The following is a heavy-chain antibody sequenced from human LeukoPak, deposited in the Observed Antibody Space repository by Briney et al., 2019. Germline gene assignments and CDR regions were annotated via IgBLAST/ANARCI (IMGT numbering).Heavy chain of an antibody. CDR1: GYTFTGYY. J-gene: IGHJ4*02. D-gene: IGHD5-18*01. Sequence: GASVKVSCKASGYTFTGYYMHWVLQAPGQGLEWLGWINPNSGGTNYAQKFQGRVTMTRDTSISTAYMELSRLRSDDTAVYYCARRGYSYGYENGVLDYWGQGILVTVSS. CDR2: INPNSGGT. V-gene: IGHV1-2*02. CDR3: ARRGYSYGYENGVLDY.